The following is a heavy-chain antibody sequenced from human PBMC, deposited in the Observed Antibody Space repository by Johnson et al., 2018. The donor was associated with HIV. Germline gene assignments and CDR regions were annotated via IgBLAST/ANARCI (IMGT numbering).Heavy chain of an antibody. J-gene: IGHJ3*02. Sequence: VQVVESGGGVVQPGRSLRLSCAASGFTFSSYAMHWVRQAPGKGLEYVSAISSDGGSTYYANSVKGRFTISRDNSKNTLYLQMGSLRAEDMAVDYCARVGSYYYDSSGSALGAFDIWGQGTMVTVSS. V-gene: IGHV3-64*01. CDR3: ARVGSYYYDSSGSALGAFDI. CDR2: ISSDGGST. D-gene: IGHD3-22*01. CDR1: GFTFSSYA.